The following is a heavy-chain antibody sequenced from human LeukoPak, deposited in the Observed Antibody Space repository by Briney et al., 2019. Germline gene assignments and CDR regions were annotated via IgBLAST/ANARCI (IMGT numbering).Heavy chain of an antibody. Sequence: ASVKVSCKASGYTFTGYYMHWVRQAPGQGLEWMGWINPNSGGTNYAQKFQGRVTMTRDTSTSTVYMELSSLRSEDTAVYYCARRTGQGGWFDPWGQGTLVTVSS. D-gene: IGHD1-1*01. CDR3: ARRTGQGGWFDP. CDR2: INPNSGGT. J-gene: IGHJ5*02. V-gene: IGHV1-2*02. CDR1: GYTFTGYY.